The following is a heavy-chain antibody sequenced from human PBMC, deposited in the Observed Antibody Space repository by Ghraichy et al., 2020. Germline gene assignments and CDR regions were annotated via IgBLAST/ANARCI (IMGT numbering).Heavy chain of an antibody. J-gene: IGHJ5*02. D-gene: IGHD2-15*01. CDR2: INHSGST. CDR3: ARGGKYCSGGSCYPNWFDP. Sequence: LETLSLTCAVYGGSFSGYYWSWIRQPPGKGLEWIGEINHSGSTNYNPSLKSRVTISVDTSKNQFSLKLSSVTAADTAVYYCARGGKYCSGGSCYPNWFDPWGQGTLVTVSS. V-gene: IGHV4-34*01. CDR1: GGSFSGYY.